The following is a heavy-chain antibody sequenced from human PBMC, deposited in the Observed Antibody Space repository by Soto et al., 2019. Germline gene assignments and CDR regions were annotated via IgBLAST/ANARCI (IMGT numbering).Heavy chain of an antibody. CDR3: AKEDTSSGSLDY. Sequence: GGSLRLSCAASGFPFGENAMSWARQAPGKGLEWVSGISDGGATTYYADSVRGRFTISRDNSKNTLYLQMKSLRAEDSASYYCAKEDTSSGSLDYWGQGALVTVSS. CDR1: GFPFGENA. D-gene: IGHD6-19*01. J-gene: IGHJ4*02. CDR2: ISDGGATT. V-gene: IGHV3-23*01.